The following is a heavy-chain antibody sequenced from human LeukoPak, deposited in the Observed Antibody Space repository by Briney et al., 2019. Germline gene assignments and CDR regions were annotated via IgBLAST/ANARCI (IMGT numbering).Heavy chain of an antibody. Sequence: SVKVSCKASGGTFSSYAISWVRQAPGQGLEWMGGIIPIFGTANYAQKFQGRVTITTDESTSTAYMELSSLRSEDTAVYYCARVDCSTSCYRSWFEPWGQGTLVTVSS. CDR3: ARVDCSTSCYRSWFEP. J-gene: IGHJ5*02. D-gene: IGHD2-2*01. CDR1: GGTFSSYA. V-gene: IGHV1-69*05. CDR2: IIPIFGTA.